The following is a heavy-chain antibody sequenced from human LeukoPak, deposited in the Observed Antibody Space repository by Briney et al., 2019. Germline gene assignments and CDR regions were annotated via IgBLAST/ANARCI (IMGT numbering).Heavy chain of an antibody. D-gene: IGHD3-22*01. Sequence: GGSLRLSCAASGFTFSTYTMNWVRQAPGKGLEWVSYISSSSSTIYYADSVKGRFTISRDNAKNSLYLQMNSLRDEDTAVYYCARSYYDSSGYLDYWGQGTLVTVSS. V-gene: IGHV3-48*02. CDR2: ISSSSSTI. CDR3: ARSYYDSSGYLDY. CDR1: GFTFSTYT. J-gene: IGHJ4*02.